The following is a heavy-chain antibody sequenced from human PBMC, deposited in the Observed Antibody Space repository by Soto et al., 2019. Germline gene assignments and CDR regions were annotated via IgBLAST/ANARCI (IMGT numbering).Heavy chain of an antibody. J-gene: IGHJ5*02. CDR2: IYYSGST. D-gene: IGHD5-18*01. V-gene: IGHV4-59*08. CDR1: GGSISSYY. CDR3: ARLVWSYGTWFDP. Sequence: SETLSLTCTVAGGSISSYYWSWIRQPPGKGLEWIGYIYYSGSTNYNPSLKSRVTISVDTSKNQFSLKLSSVTAADTAVYYCARLVWSYGTWFDPWGQGTLVTVSS.